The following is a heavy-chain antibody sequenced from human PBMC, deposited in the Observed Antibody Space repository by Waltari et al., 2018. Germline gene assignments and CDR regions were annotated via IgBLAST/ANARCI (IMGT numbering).Heavy chain of an antibody. J-gene: IGHJ4*02. V-gene: IGHV3-30-3*01. CDR2: ISYDGSNK. CDR3: ARDLRGSYYVGNLDY. D-gene: IGHD1-26*01. CDR1: GFTFSSYA. Sequence: QVQLVESGGGVVQPGRSLRLSCAASGFTFSSYAMHWVRPAPGKGVEWVAVISYDGSNKYYADSVKGRFTISRDNSKNTLYLQMNSLRAEDTAVYYCARDLRGSYYVGNLDYWGQGTLVTVSS.